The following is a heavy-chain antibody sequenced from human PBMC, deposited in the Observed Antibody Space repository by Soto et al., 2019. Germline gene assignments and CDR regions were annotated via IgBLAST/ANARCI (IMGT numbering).Heavy chain of an antibody. CDR1: GGSISSYY. CDR2: IYTSGSS. V-gene: IGHV4-4*07. D-gene: IGHD2-15*01. CDR3: ARDLEYCSGGSCYSYWFDP. J-gene: IGHJ5*02. Sequence: SETLSLTCTVSGGSISSYYWSWLRQPAGRGLEWIGRIYTSGSSNYNPSLKSRVTMSVDTSKNQFSLKLSSVTAADTAVYYCARDLEYCSGGSCYSYWFDPWGQGTLVTVS.